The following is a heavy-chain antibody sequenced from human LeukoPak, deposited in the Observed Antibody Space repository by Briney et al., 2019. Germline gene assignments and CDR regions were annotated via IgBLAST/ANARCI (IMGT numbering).Heavy chain of an antibody. CDR2: IYTSGST. J-gene: IGHJ4*02. CDR3: ARDTTRTGSYSYYFDY. V-gene: IGHV4-4*07. D-gene: IGHD1-26*01. CDR1: GGSISSYY. Sequence: SETLSLTCTVSGGSISSYYWSWIRQPAGKGLEWIGRIYTSGSTNYNPSLKSRVTMSVDTSKSQFSLKLSSVTAADTAVYYCARDTTRTGSYSYYFDYWGQGTLVTVSS.